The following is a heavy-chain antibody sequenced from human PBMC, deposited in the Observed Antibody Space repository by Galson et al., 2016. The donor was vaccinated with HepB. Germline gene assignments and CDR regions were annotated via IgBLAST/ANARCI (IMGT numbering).Heavy chain of an antibody. J-gene: IGHJ4*02. CDR1: GFTFSDYY. CDR3: ARGDRHSSSWWGFDY. D-gene: IGHD6-13*01. V-gene: IGHV3-11*01. CDR2: FSSSGSYI. Sequence: SLRLSCAASGFTFSDYYMNWIRQAPGKGLEWVSYFSSSGSYIYYADSVKGRFTISRDNAKNSLYLQMDSLRAEDTAVYYCARGDRHSSSWWGFDYWGQGTLVTVSS.